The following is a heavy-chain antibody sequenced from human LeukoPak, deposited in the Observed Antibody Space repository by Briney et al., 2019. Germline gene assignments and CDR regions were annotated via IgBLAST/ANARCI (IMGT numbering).Heavy chain of an antibody. J-gene: IGHJ4*02. D-gene: IGHD3-10*01. CDR3: ARGNRSPYYYGSGSYYYFDY. V-gene: IGHV4-34*01. CDR1: GGSFSGYY. Sequence: SETLSITCAVYGGSFSGYYWSWIRQPPGKGLEWIGEINHSGSTNYNPSLKSRVTTSVDTSKNQFSLKLSSVTAADTAVYYCARGNRSPYYYGSGSYYYFDYWGQGTLVTGSS. CDR2: INHSGST.